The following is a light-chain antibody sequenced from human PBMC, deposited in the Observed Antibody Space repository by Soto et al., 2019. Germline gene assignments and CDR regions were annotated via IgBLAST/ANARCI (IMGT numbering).Light chain of an antibody. CDR1: QSISSY. V-gene: IGKV1-39*01. CDR2: AAS. CDR3: EQCYCTPYT. J-gene: IGKJ2*01. Sequence: DIQMTQSPSSLSASVGDRVAITCRASQSISSYLNWYQQKPWQAPKLLIYAASSLQSGVPSRCIGSGSGTYFSVTIGCLRTEDFATYDCEQCYCTPYTFGQGTKLEIK.